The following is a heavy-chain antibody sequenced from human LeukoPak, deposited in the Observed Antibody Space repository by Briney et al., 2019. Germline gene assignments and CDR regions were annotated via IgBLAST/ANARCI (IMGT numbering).Heavy chain of an antibody. V-gene: IGHV3-30*02. Sequence: GGSLRLSCAASGFTFSTYGMHWVRQAPGKGLEWVAFIRYDGSNKYYADSVKGRFTISRDNSKNTLFLQMNSLRAEDTAVYYCARPPPMIAYWDAFDIWGQGTMVTVSS. CDR1: GFTFSTYG. CDR3: ARPPPMIAYWDAFDI. D-gene: IGHD3-22*01. CDR2: IRYDGSNK. J-gene: IGHJ3*02.